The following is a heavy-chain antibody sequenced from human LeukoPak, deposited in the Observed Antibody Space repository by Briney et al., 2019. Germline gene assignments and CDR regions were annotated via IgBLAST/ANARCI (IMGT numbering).Heavy chain of an antibody. D-gene: IGHD3-16*02. Sequence: ASVKVSCKASGYTFTGYYVHWVRQAPGQGLEWMGRINPNSGGTNYAQKFQGRVTMTRDTSISTAYMELSRLRSDDTAVYYCARGGSYDYVWGSFRYTNYWGQGTLVIVSS. CDR3: ARGGSYDYVWGSFRYTNY. CDR2: INPNSGGT. CDR1: GYTFTGYY. J-gene: IGHJ4*02. V-gene: IGHV1-2*06.